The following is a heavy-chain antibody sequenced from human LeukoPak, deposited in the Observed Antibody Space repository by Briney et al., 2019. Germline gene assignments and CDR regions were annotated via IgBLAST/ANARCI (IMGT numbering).Heavy chain of an antibody. V-gene: IGHV3-49*03. Sequence: GGSLRLSCTASGFTFGDYAMSWFRQAPGKGLEWVGFIRSKAYGGTTEYAASVKGRFTISRDDSKSIAYLQMNSLKTEDTAVYYCTRAHAPLEWLLYGAVGRKEFSPDFDYWGQGTPVTVSS. CDR3: TRAHAPLEWLLYGAVGRKEFSPDFDY. D-gene: IGHD3-3*01. J-gene: IGHJ4*02. CDR2: IRSKAYGGTT. CDR1: GFTFGDYA.